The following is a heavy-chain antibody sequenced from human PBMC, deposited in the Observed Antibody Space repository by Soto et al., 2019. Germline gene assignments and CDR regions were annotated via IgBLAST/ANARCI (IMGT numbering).Heavy chain of an antibody. J-gene: IGHJ2*01. CDR2: INAGNGNT. CDR1: GYTFTNYC. Sequence: ASVKVSCKASGYTFTNYCIHWVRQAPGQRLEWMGWINAGNGNTKYSQNFQGRVTITRDTSATTAYMELSSLRSEDTAVFYCARSGYSSGWYHWYFDLWGRGTLVHVSS. V-gene: IGHV1-3*01. CDR3: ARSGYSSGWYHWYFDL. D-gene: IGHD6-19*01.